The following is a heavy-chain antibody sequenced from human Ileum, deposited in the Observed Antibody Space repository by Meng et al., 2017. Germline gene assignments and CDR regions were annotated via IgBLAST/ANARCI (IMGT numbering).Heavy chain of an antibody. D-gene: IGHD3-3*02. J-gene: IGHJ4*03. CDR1: GGSISSGEYC. CDR3: ARHGHFTPDKYYFDS. CDR2: VYFTGYT. Sequence: QVQLQESGPGLLKPSATLSLSCTVSGGSISSGEYCWGWIRQPPGKGIEWIGSVYFTGYTYYSPSLMSRVTISVETSKNQFSLRLTSVTAADTGLYLCARHGHFTPDKYYFDSWGQGTLVTVSS. V-gene: IGHV4-39*01.